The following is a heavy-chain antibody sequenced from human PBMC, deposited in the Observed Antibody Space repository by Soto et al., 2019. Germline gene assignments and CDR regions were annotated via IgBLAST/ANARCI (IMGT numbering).Heavy chain of an antibody. CDR2: MNPNRGNT. CDR3: ARSPTALYDYIWGSYPPDY. V-gene: IGHV1-8*01. Sequence: ASVKVSCKASGYTFTSYDINWVRQATGQGLEWMGWMNPNRGNTGYAQKFQGRVTMTRNTSISTAYMELSSLRSADKAVYYCARSPTALYDYIWGSYPPDYWGQGTLVTVSS. CDR1: GYTFTSYD. D-gene: IGHD3-16*02. J-gene: IGHJ4*02.